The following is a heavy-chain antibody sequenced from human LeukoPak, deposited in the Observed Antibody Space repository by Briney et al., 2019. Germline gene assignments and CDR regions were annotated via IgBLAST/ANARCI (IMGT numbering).Heavy chain of an antibody. D-gene: IGHD3-22*01. CDR3: ARLSANSSAYFFDY. J-gene: IGHJ4*02. Sequence: GGSLRLSCAASGFTFSSYAMSWVRQAPGKGLEWVSIIYRGGSTNYADSVKGRFTISRDTSKNTLYLQMNSLRAEDTAVYYCARLSANSSAYFFDYWGQGTLVTVST. CDR1: GFTFSSYA. CDR2: IYRGGST. V-gene: IGHV3-66*04.